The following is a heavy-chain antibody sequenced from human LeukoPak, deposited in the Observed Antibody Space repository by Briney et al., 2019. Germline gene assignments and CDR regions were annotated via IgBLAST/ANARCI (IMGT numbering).Heavy chain of an antibody. J-gene: IGHJ6*02. V-gene: IGHV1-2*02. CDR3: ARAHRIAAASDYYGMDV. CDR1: GYTFTGYY. CDR2: ITPNSGGT. Sequence: ASEKVSCKASGYTFTGYYMHWVRQAPGRGLEWMGWITPNSGGTNYAQKFQGRVTMTRDTSISTAYMELSRLRSDDTAVYYCARAHRIAAASDYYGMDVWGQGTTVTVSS. D-gene: IGHD6-13*01.